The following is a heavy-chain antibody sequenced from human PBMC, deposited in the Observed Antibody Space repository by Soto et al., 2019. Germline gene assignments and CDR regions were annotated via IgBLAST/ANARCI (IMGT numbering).Heavy chain of an antibody. Sequence: SVKVSCKASGGTFSSYIISWVRQAPGQGLEWMGRIIPILGIANYAQKFQGRVTITADKSTSTAYTELSSLRSEDTAVYYCARAAVAGTLGFDYWGQGTLVTVSS. V-gene: IGHV1-69*02. D-gene: IGHD6-19*01. CDR2: IIPILGIA. J-gene: IGHJ4*02. CDR3: ARAAVAGTLGFDY. CDR1: GGTFSSYI.